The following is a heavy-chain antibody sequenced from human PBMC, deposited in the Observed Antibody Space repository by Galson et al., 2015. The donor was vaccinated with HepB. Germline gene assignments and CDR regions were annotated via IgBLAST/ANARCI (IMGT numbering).Heavy chain of an antibody. CDR2: NIPLFATI. Sequence: SVKVSCKASGGTFSRFILSWVRQAPGQGLEWIGGNIPLFATIKYAHKFQDRVIISADESTSTTYLELSNLRSDDTAIYCCGRSSYLVVEPPAVPFDYWGQGTLVTVSS. CDR1: GGTFSRFI. CDR3: GRSSYLVVEPPAVPFDY. V-gene: IGHV1-69*13. J-gene: IGHJ4*02. D-gene: IGHD2-15*01.